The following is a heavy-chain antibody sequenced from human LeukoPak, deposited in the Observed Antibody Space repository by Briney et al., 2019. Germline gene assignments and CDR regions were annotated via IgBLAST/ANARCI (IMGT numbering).Heavy chain of an antibody. CDR2: ISSSSSYI. Sequence: GGSLRLSCAASGFTFSSYSMNWVRQAPGKGLEWVSSISSSSSYIYYADSVKGRFTISRDNAKNSLYLQMNSLRDEDTAVYYCARDLGWYSSGWYDGGYFDYWGQGTLVTVSS. D-gene: IGHD6-19*01. CDR1: GFTFSSYS. J-gene: IGHJ4*02. V-gene: IGHV3-21*01. CDR3: ARDLGWYSSGWYDGGYFDY.